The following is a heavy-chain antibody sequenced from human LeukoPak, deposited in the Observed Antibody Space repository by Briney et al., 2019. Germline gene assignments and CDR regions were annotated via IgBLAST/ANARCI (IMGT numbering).Heavy chain of an antibody. D-gene: IGHD4-17*01. Sequence: SETLSLTCVVSGGSISSSNWWSWVRQPPGKGLEWIGQVYLGGNTGYNPSLKSRVTISADKPKNQFSLVLTSVTAADTAVYYCVKHGAYDFDQWGQGTLVTVSS. CDR2: VYLGGNT. J-gene: IGHJ4*02. CDR3: VKHGAYDFDQ. V-gene: IGHV4-4*02. CDR1: GGSISSSNW.